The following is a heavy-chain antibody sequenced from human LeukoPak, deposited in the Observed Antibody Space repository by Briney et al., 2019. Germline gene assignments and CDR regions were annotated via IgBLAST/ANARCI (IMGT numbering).Heavy chain of an antibody. V-gene: IGHV3-23*01. CDR1: GFTFSSYA. CDR2: ISGSGGST. D-gene: IGHD1-26*01. Sequence: PGGSLRLSCAASGFTFSSYAMSWVRQAPGKGLEWVSAISGSGGSTYYADSVKGRFTISRDNSKNTLYLRMNSLRAEDTAVYYCAKGIVVYRYAFDIWGQGTMVTVSS. CDR3: AKGIVVYRYAFDI. J-gene: IGHJ3*02.